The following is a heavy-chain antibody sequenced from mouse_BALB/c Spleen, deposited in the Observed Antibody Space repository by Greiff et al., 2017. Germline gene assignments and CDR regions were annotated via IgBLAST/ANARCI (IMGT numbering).Heavy chain of an antibody. CDR2: IYPGSGST. J-gene: IGHJ3*01. CDR3: ARDGGNYPFAY. CDR1: GYTFTDYV. Sequence: VQLQESGPELVKPGASVKMSCKASGYTFTDYVISWVKQRTGQGLEWIGEIYPGSGSTYYNEKFKGKATLTADKSSNTAYMQLSSLTSEDSAVYFCARDGGNYPFAYWGQGTLVTVSA. D-gene: IGHD2-1*01. V-gene: IGHV1-77*01.